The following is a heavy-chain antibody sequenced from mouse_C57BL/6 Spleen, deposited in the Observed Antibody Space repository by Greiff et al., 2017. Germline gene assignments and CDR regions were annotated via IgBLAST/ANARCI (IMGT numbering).Heavy chain of an antibody. D-gene: IGHD2-1*01. Sequence: QVQLQQPGAELVRPGSSVKLSCKASGYTFTSYWMHWVKQRPIQGLEWIGNIDPSDSETHYNQKFKDKATLTVDKSSSTAYMQLSSLTSEDSAVYYCARSRVYYGNYGWYFDVWGTGTTVTVSS. CDR2: IDPSDSET. CDR3: ARSRVYYGNYGWYFDV. J-gene: IGHJ1*03. CDR1: GYTFTSYW. V-gene: IGHV1-52*01.